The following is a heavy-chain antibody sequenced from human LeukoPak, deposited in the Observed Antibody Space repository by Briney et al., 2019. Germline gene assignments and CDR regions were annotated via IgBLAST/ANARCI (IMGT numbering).Heavy chain of an antibody. J-gene: IGHJ4*02. Sequence: SLRLSCAASGFTSDDYAMHWVRQAPVKSLEWVSGINCNGGSTAYAESVKGRFTIYRDNAKNSLYLQMNSLRAEDTALYYCARDRGDDYVWGSYRYNYFDYWGQGTLVTVSS. CDR2: INCNGGST. D-gene: IGHD3-16*02. CDR3: ARDRGDDYVWGSYRYNYFDY. CDR1: GFTSDDYA. V-gene: IGHV3-20*04.